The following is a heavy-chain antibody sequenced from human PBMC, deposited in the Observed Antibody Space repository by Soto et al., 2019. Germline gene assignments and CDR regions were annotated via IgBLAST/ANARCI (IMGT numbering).Heavy chain of an antibody. Sequence: GGSLRLSCATSGCTFNNYAMNWVRQPPGKGLEWVSAISGSGGSTFYADSVKGRFTISRDNSKNTLYLQMSSLRAEDTAVYYCARSRSAYCSSGSCYPSYYVDYWGQGTLVTVSS. J-gene: IGHJ4*02. CDR2: ISGSGGST. V-gene: IGHV3-23*01. D-gene: IGHD2-15*01. CDR3: ARSRSAYCSSGSCYPSYYVDY. CDR1: GCTFNNYA.